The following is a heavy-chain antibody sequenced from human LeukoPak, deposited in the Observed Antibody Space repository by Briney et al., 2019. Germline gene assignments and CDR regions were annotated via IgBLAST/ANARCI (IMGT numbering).Heavy chain of an antibody. CDR2: ISFDGSIK. V-gene: IGHV3-30*03. J-gene: IGHJ4*02. Sequence: GRSLRLSCAASGFTFSSYGMHWVRQAPGKGLEWVAVISFDGSIKYYPDSVKGRFTISRDNSKNTLYLQMNSLRPEDSAVYYCARDRSLRYPAGYTSGWPSFGYWGQGTLVTVSS. CDR1: GFTFSSYG. CDR3: ARDRSLRYPAGYTSGWPSFGY. D-gene: IGHD6-19*01.